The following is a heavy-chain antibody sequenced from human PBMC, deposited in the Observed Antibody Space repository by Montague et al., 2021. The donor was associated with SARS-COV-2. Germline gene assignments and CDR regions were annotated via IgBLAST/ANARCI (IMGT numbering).Heavy chain of an antibody. D-gene: IGHD6-19*01. CDR1: GGSISSSSYY. CDR3: ARQENSSGWFKPDAFDI. J-gene: IGHJ3*02. V-gene: IGHV4-39*01. CDR2: IYYSGST. Sequence: SETLSLTCTVSGGSISSSSYYWGWIRQPPGKGLEWIGSIYYSGSTYYNPSLKGRATISVDTSKNQFSLKLSSVTAADTAVYYCARQENSSGWFKPDAFDIWGQGTMVTVSS.